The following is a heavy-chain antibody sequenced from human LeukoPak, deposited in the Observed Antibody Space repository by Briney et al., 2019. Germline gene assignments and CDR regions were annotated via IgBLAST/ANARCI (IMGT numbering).Heavy chain of an antibody. J-gene: IGHJ4*02. V-gene: IGHV3-64D*09. D-gene: IGHD1-26*01. CDR2: INDNGGTT. Sequence: GGSLILSCSASGFTFSNYAMHWVRQAPGKGLEYVSGINDNGGTTHYADSVKGRFTISRDDSKNTLYLQMSGLRTDDTAMYHCVKDLSGSYTFDYWGQGTLVTVSS. CDR1: GFTFSNYA. CDR3: VKDLSGSYTFDY.